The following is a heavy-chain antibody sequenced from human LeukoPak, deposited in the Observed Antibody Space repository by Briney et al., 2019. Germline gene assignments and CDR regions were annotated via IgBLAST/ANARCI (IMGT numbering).Heavy chain of an antibody. CDR1: GFTFSSYW. J-gene: IGHJ6*03. CDR2: IKQDGSEK. Sequence: GGSLRLSCAASGFTFSSYWMSWVRQAPGKGLEWVANIKQDGSEKYYVDSVKGRFTISRDNAKNSLYLQMNSLRAEDTAVYYCARDLTGDGDGHYYYYYMDVWGKGTTVTVSS. D-gene: IGHD7-27*01. V-gene: IGHV3-7*01. CDR3: ARDLTGDGDGHYYYYYMDV.